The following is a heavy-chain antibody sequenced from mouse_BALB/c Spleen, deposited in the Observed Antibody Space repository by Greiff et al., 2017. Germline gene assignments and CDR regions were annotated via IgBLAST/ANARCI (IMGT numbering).Heavy chain of an antibody. CDR1: GYTFTSYV. CDR2: INPYNDGT. D-gene: IGHD1-1*01. CDR3: ARSPYYHGSSTGKWYFDV. Sequence: VQLQQSGPELVKPGASVKMSCKASGYTFTSYVMHWVKQKPGQGLEWIGYINPYNDGTKYNEKFKGKATLTSDKSSSTAYMELSSLTSEDSAVYYCARSPYYHGSSTGKWYFDVWGAGTTVTVSS. V-gene: IGHV1-14*01. J-gene: IGHJ1*01.